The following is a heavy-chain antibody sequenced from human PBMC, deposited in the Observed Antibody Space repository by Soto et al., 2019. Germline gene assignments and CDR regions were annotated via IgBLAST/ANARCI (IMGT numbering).Heavy chain of an antibody. CDR3: AKDIKCEDFTYGYFYYGMDV. J-gene: IGHJ6*02. V-gene: IGHV3-30*18. D-gene: IGHD3-10*01. Sequence: GGSLRLSCAASGFTFSDCPMHWVRQAPGKGLEWVASTSYNGNNKYYGDSVKGRFTISRDNSKNTLHLQMITLRPEDTAVYYCAKDIKCEDFTYGYFYYGMDVWGQGTTVTVSS. CDR1: GFTFSDCP. CDR2: TSYNGNNK.